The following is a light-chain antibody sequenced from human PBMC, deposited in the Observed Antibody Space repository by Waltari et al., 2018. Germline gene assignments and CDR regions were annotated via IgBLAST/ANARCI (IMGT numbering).Light chain of an antibody. Sequence: SYELTQSPSLSVSPGQTASITCSGDKLGDKFASWYQQKPGQPPVLAIYQNTKRPSGIPERFPGTNSGNTATLTITGTQSMDEADYFCQAWDSGVVFGGGTKLTVL. V-gene: IGLV3-1*01. CDR2: QNT. CDR1: KLGDKF. CDR3: QAWDSGVV. J-gene: IGLJ3*02.